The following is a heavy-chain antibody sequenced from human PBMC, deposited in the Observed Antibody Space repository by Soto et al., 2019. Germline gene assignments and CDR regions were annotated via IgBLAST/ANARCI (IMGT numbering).Heavy chain of an antibody. J-gene: IGHJ2*01. Sequence: EVQLLDSGGGLVQPGGSLRLSCAASGFTFSGYALTWVRQAPGKGLEWVSAISGGGDATFYADSVKGRCTISRDNSKNTLYLQSNTLRAEDTAVYYCARKVSGSTGRPDLWYFDLWGRGTLVTVSS. V-gene: IGHV3-23*01. D-gene: IGHD3-10*01. CDR3: ARKVSGSTGRPDLWYFDL. CDR2: ISGGGDAT. CDR1: GFTFSGYA.